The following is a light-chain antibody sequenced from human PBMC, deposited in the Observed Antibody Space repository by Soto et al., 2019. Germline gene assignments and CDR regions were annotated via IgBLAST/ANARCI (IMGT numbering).Light chain of an antibody. J-gene: IGLJ2*01. Sequence: SYELTQPSSVSVSPGQTASITCSGDKLGDKYASWYQQKPGQSPVLVIYQDTKRPSGIPERFSGSNSGNTATLTISGTQAMDEADYYCQAWDSSIGVFGGGTKLTVL. CDR2: QDT. CDR3: QAWDSSIGV. CDR1: KLGDKY. V-gene: IGLV3-1*01.